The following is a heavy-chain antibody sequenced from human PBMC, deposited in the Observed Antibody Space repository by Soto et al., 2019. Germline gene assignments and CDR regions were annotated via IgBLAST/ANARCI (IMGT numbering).Heavy chain of an antibody. CDR2: ISYDGSNK. Sequence: QVQLVESGGGVVQPGRSLRLSCAASGFTFSSYGMHWVRQAPGNGLEWVAVISYDGSNKYYADSVKGRFTISRDNSKNPLYLQMNSLRAEDTAVYYCAKESEYSSSSGPYYYYGMDVWGQGTTVTVSS. CDR3: AKESEYSSSSGPYYYYGMDV. CDR1: GFTFSSYG. V-gene: IGHV3-30*18. D-gene: IGHD6-6*01. J-gene: IGHJ6*02.